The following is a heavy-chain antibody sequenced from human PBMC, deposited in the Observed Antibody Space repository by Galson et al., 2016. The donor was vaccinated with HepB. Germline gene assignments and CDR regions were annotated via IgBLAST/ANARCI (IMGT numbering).Heavy chain of an antibody. J-gene: IGHJ4*02. V-gene: IGHV3-48*04. D-gene: IGHD4-17*01. CDR3: ARALTTGENGDCFDL. CDR1: GFTFSLYS. CDR2: ISGSSLTI. Sequence: SLRLSCAASGFTFSLYSMNWVRQAPGKGLEWVSYISGSSLTIFDADSVKGRFTISRDNAKKSLYLQMNSLRAEDTAVYYCARALTTGENGDCFDLWGQGTLVTVSS.